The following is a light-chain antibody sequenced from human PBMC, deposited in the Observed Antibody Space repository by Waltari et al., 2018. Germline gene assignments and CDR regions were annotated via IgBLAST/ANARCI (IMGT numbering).Light chain of an antibody. CDR1: QTISSY. Sequence: GDRVNMTCRASQTISSYLIWYRQKPGKPPNLLIYAASNLHTGVPSRFSGSGSGTDFTLTISEIQPDDFATYYCQQSYNSPITFGQGTRLEIQ. J-gene: IGKJ5*01. CDR3: QQSYNSPIT. CDR2: AAS. V-gene: IGKV1-39*01.